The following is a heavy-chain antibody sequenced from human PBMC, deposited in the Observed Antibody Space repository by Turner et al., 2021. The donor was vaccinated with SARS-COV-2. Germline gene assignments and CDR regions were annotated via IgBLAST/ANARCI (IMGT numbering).Heavy chain of an antibody. CDR3: ARAWRYSSSWNGYYYGMDV. V-gene: IGHV4-34*01. J-gene: IGHJ6*02. Sequence: QVQLHQCGAALLKPSETLSLTCAVDGGSFSGYYWSWNRQPPGKGLEWIGEINQSGSTNYNPSLKNRVTISVDTSKNQLSLKLRSVTAADTAVYYCARAWRYSSSWNGYYYGMDVWGQGTTVTVSS. CDR1: GGSFSGYY. CDR2: INQSGST. D-gene: IGHD6-13*01.